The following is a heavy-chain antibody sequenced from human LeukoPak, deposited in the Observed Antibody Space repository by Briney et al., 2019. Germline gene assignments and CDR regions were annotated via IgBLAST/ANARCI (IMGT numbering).Heavy chain of an antibody. CDR3: ARPRSWYDY. D-gene: IGHD6-13*01. J-gene: IGHJ4*02. CDR1: GFSFSGYW. Sequence: GGSLRLSCAASGFSFSGYWMSWVRQAPGEGLEWVANIKDDGSEEYYVDSVKDRFTISRDNGKNLLFLQMNNLREEDTALYYCARPRSWYDYWGQGTLVTVSS. V-gene: IGHV3-7*02. CDR2: IKDDGSEE.